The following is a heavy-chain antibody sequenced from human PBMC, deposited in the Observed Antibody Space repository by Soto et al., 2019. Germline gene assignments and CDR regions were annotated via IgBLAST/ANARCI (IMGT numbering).Heavy chain of an antibody. CDR1: GYTFTIYG. CDR2: MSAYNGNT. Sequence: GASVNVYCKAAGYTFTIYGISWVRQAPGQGLEWMGWMSAYNGNTSYAQKFQGRVTMTRNTSISTAYMELSSLRSEDTAVYYCARKGVWFGELSPDYYYYMDVWGKGTTVTVSS. V-gene: IGHV1-8*02. J-gene: IGHJ6*03. D-gene: IGHD3-10*01. CDR3: ARKGVWFGELSPDYYYYMDV.